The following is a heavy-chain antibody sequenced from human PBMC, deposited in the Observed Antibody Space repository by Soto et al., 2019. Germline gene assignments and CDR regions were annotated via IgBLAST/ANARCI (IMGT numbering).Heavy chain of an antibody. V-gene: IGHV4-4*07. J-gene: IGHJ4*02. CDR2: VYTTGST. CDR1: GGSINTYY. D-gene: IGHD2-21*02. CDR3: AGRMRPDYSFDF. Sequence: PSEALSLTYTVTGGSINTYYWSWIRQSAGKGLEWIGRVYTTGSTNYNPSLKSRVTISVDTSRNQFSLSLRSVTAADTATYYCAGRMRPDYSFDFWGQGALVTVSS.